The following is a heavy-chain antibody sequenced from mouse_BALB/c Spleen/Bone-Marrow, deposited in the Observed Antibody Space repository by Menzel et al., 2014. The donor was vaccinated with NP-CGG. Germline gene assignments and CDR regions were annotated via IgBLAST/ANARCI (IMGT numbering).Heavy chain of an antibody. Sequence: EVMLVESGGGLVQPGGSLKLSCAASGFDFSRYWMTWVRQAPGKGLEWIGKINPASSTINYTPSLKDKFIISRDNAKNTLYLQMSKVRSEDTALYYCAKNYYYGYVAYWGQGTLVTVSA. J-gene: IGHJ3*01. CDR2: INPASSTI. D-gene: IGHD1-2*01. V-gene: IGHV4-1*02. CDR3: AKNYYYGYVAY. CDR1: GFDFSRYW.